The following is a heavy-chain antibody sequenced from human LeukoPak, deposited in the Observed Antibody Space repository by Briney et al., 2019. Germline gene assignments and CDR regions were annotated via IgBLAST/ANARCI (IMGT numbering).Heavy chain of an antibody. V-gene: IGHV3-33*01. J-gene: IGHJ5*02. D-gene: IGHD6-13*01. Sequence: PGGSLRLSCAASGFTFSSYGMHWVRQAPGKGLEWVAAIWYDGSNKYYADSVKGRFTISRDNSKNTLYLQMNSLRAEDTAVYYCARDEVAAAARYNWFDPWGQGTLVTVSS. CDR2: IWYDGSNK. CDR1: GFTFSSYG. CDR3: ARDEVAAAARYNWFDP.